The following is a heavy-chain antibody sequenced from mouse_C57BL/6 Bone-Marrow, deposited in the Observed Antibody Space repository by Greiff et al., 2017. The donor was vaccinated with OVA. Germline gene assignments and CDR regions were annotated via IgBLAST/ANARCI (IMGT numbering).Heavy chain of an antibody. V-gene: IGHV14-4*01. CDR3: TTPPYYYGSSYWFAD. CDR2: IDPENGDT. Sequence: EVQLQQSGAELVRPGASVKLSCTASGFNIKDDYMHWVKQRPEQGLEWIGWIDPENGDTEYASKFQGKATITADTSSNTAYLQLSSLTSEDTAVYYCTTPPYYYGSSYWFADWGQGTLVTVSA. J-gene: IGHJ3*01. CDR1: GFNIKDDY. D-gene: IGHD1-1*01.